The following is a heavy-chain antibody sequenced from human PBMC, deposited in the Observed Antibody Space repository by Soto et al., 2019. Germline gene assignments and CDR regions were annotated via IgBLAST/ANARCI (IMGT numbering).Heavy chain of an antibody. Sequence: EVQLVESGGGLVQPGGSLRLSCAASGFTFSSYTMNWVRQAPGKGLEWISYIRSSASITSYTDSVKGRFTISTDNAKNSLYLQMNSLRDDDTAVYYCVRDYLYAFDIWRQGTMVTVSS. CDR2: IRSSASIT. CDR1: GFTFSSYT. V-gene: IGHV3-48*02. J-gene: IGHJ3*02. CDR3: VRDYLYAFDI.